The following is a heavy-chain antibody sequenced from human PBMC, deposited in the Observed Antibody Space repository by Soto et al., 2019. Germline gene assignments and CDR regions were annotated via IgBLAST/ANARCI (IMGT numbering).Heavy chain of an antibody. CDR1: GGSISSCY. V-gene: IGHV4-4*07. CDR3: AREESSLLWFGEPQSSIAFDI. Sequence: PSETLSLTCTVSGGSISSCYWSWIRQPAGKGLEWIGRIYTSGSTNYNPSLKSRVTMSVDTSKNQFSLKLSSVTAADTAVYYCAREESSLLWFGEPQSSIAFDIWGQGTMVTVSS. J-gene: IGHJ3*02. D-gene: IGHD3-10*01. CDR2: IYTSGST.